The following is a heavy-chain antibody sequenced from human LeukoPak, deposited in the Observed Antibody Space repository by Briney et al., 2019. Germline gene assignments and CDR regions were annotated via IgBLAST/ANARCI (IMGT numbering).Heavy chain of an antibody. J-gene: IGHJ3*02. CDR2: ISWNSGSI. CDR3: AKDISPTTMVRGANAFDI. CDR1: GFTYDDYA. D-gene: IGHD3-10*01. Sequence: GGSLRLSWAASGFTYDDYAMHWVRQAPGKGLEWVSGISWNSGSIGYADSVKGRFTISRDNAKNSLYLQMNSLRAEDTALYYCAKDISPTTMVRGANAFDIWGQGTMVTVSS. V-gene: IGHV3-9*01.